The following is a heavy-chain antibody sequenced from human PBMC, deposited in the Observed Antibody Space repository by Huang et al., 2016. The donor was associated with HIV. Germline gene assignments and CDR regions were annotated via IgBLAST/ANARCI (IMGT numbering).Heavy chain of an antibody. CDR1: GFILSNYG. CDR3: ARGDYYDSSGYHPGYFDY. Sequence: VQLIESGGGVVQPGKSLRLSCATSGFILSNYGMHWVRQAPGKGLKGWAFIRNDGKKKNDADAVRGRFTVGRDNGNNTLFLQMRSLGVDDTAVYYCARGDYYDSSGYHPGYFDYWGQGILVTVSS. D-gene: IGHD3-22*01. J-gene: IGHJ4*02. V-gene: IGHV3-33*04. CDR2: IRNDGKKK.